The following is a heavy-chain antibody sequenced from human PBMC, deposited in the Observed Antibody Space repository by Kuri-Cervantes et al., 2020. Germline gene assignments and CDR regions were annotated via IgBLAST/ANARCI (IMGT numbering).Heavy chain of an antibody. CDR1: GFTFSSYA. CDR3: ASPSSDGDYYYYYGMDV. V-gene: IGHV3-23*01. D-gene: IGHD4-17*01. CDR2: ISGSGGST. J-gene: IGHJ6*02. Sequence: GGALRLCCAASGFTFSSYAMSWVRQAPGKGLEWVSAISGSGGSTYYADSVKGRFTISRDNAKNSLYLQMNSLRAEDTAVYYCASPSSDGDYYYYYGMDVWGQGTTVTVSS.